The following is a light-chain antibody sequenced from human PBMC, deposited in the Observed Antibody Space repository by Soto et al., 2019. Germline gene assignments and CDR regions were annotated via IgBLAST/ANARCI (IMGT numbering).Light chain of an antibody. J-gene: IGKJ5*01. V-gene: IGKV1-27*01. CDR1: QDIINH. Sequence: DIQMTQSPSSLSASVGDTVTITCRASQDIINHLAWYQQRPGKVPNLLIYGASTLHSGVPSRFRGSGSGTHFTLTISSLQPEDVATYYCQQYDKLPITFGQGTRLEIK. CDR2: GAS. CDR3: QQYDKLPIT.